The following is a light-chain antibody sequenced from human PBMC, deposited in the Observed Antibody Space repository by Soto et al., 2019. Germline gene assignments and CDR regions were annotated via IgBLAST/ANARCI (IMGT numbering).Light chain of an antibody. V-gene: IGLV1-51*01. Sequence: QSALTQPPSVSAAPGQKVTISCSGSSSNIGNNYLSWYQHLPGTAPDLLIYDNNQRPSGIPDRFSGSKSGTSATLGITGLQTGDEADYYCGTWDNGLSVYVFGTGTQLTVL. CDR1: SSNIGNNY. CDR3: GTWDNGLSVYV. CDR2: DNN. J-gene: IGLJ1*01.